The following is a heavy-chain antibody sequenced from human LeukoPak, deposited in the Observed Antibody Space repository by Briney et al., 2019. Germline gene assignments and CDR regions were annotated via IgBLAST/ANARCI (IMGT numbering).Heavy chain of an antibody. CDR2: IKSKTDGGTT. CDR1: GFTFSNYW. V-gene: IGHV3-15*01. CDR3: TGNYYGSGSYADFDY. J-gene: IGHJ4*02. Sequence: GGSLRLSCAASGFTFSNYWMTWVRQAPGKGLEWVGRIKSKTDGGTTDYAAPVKGRFTISRDDSKNTAYLQMDSLKTEDTAVYYCTGNYYGSGSYADFDYWGQGTLVTVSS. D-gene: IGHD3-10*01.